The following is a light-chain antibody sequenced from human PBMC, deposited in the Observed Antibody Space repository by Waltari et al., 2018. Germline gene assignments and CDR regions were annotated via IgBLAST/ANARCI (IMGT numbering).Light chain of an antibody. Sequence: DIVMTQTPLSLPITPGAPASVSCRSSQSLLHSNGNTYLQWYRQKPGQSPRLLIFGGSKRASGVPDRFSGSGSGTHVTLKISKVEADDVAIYYCVKTMTFPRTFGQGTKLEIK. CDR2: GGS. CDR3: VKTMTFPRT. CDR1: QSLLHSNGNTY. V-gene: IGKV2-40*01. J-gene: IGKJ1*01.